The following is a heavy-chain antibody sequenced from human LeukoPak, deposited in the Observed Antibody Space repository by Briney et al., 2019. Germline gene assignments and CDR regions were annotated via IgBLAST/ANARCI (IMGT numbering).Heavy chain of an antibody. J-gene: IGHJ5*02. CDR3: AKAGVGATQVPAVWFDP. V-gene: IGHV3-23*01. CDR1: GFTFSSYA. CDR2: ISGSGGST. Sequence: PGGSLRLSCAASGFTFSSYAMSWGRQAPGKGLEWVSAISGSGGSTYYADSVKGRFTISRDNSKNTLYLQMNSLRAEDTAVYYCAKAGVGATQVPAVWFDPWGQGTLVTVSS. D-gene: IGHD1-26*01.